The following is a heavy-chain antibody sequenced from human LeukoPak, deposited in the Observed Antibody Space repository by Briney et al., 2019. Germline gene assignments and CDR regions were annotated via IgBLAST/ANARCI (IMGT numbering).Heavy chain of an antibody. V-gene: IGHV3-7*01. D-gene: IGHD2-15*01. CDR3: ASCSGGSCYSDY. Sequence: GGSLRLSCAAYGFTFTSYWMSWVRQAPGKGLEWVANIKQDGSEKYYVDSVKGRFTISRDNAKNSLYLQMNSLRAEDTAVYYCASCSGGSCYSDYWGQGTLVTVSS. CDR2: IKQDGSEK. CDR1: GFTFTSYW. J-gene: IGHJ4*02.